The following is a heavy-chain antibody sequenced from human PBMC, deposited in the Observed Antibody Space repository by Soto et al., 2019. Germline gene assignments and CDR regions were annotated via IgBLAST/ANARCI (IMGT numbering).Heavy chain of an antibody. Sequence: PSETLCLTCTASGGSVSSGSYYWSWIRQPPGKGLEWIGYIYSSGSTNYNPSLKSRITISVDTCKNQFSLKLSSVTAADTTVYYCARGFCSSTSCYGPFRRYYYYGMDVWGQGTTVTVSS. D-gene: IGHD2-2*01. CDR1: GGSVSSGSYY. J-gene: IGHJ6*02. CDR3: ARGFCSSTSCYGPFRRYYYYGMDV. V-gene: IGHV4-61*01. CDR2: IYSSGST.